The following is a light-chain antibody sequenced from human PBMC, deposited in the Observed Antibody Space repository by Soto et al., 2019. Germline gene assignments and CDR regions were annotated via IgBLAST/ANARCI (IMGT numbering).Light chain of an antibody. J-gene: IGKJ1*01. CDR3: LQEYSYPRT. CDR1: QGIRNE. Sequence: AIQMTQSPSSLSASVGDRVTITCRASQGIRNELGWYQQKPGKAPKLLLFAASTLHSGVPSRFSGSGSGTDFALTISSLQPEDFATYYCLQEYSYPRTFGQGTKVEIK. CDR2: AAS. V-gene: IGKV1-6*01.